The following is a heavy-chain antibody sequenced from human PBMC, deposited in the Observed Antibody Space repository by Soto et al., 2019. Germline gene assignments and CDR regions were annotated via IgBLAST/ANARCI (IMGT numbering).Heavy chain of an antibody. J-gene: IGHJ6*02. Sequence: SETLSLTCTVSGGSISSYYWSWIRQPPGKGLEWIGYIYYSGSTNYNPSLKSRVTISVDTSKNQLSLKLSSVTAADTAVYYCARDRGGTTDYYYGMDVWGQGTTVTVSS. CDR1: GGSISSYY. D-gene: IGHD1-7*01. CDR3: ARDRGGTTDYYYGMDV. CDR2: IYYSGST. V-gene: IGHV4-59*01.